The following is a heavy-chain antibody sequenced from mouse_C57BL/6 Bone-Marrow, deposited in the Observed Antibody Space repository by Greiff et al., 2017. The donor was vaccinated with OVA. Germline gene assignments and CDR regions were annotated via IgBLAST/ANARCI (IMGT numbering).Heavy chain of an antibody. V-gene: IGHV5-9-1*02. J-gene: IGHJ2*01. CDR2: ISSGGDYI. D-gene: IGHD1-1*01. Sequence: DVQLQESGEGLVKPGGSLKLSCAASGFTFSSYAMSWVRQTPEKRLEWVAYISSGGDYIYYADTVKGRFTISRDNARNTLYLQMSSLKSEDTAMYYCTRGYYGSSYFDYWGQGTTLTVSS. CDR3: TRGYYGSSYFDY. CDR1: GFTFSSYA.